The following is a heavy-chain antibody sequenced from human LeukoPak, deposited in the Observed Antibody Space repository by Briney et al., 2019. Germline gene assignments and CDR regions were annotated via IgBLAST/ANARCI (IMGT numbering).Heavy chain of an antibody. CDR2: ISPYNSAT. V-gene: IGHV1-18*01. Sequence: ASVKVSFTTSGYTFFTYTMSWVRQAPGQGLEWLGWISPYNSATKYSQRLQGRVTVTADTSTSTGYLDLRSLTSDDTAVYYCARDSPHGMDVWGKGTTVIVSS. CDR1: GYTFFTYT. CDR3: ARDSPHGMDV. J-gene: IGHJ6*04.